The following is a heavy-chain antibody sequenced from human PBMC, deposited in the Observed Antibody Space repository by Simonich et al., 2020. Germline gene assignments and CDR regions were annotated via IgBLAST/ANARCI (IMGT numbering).Heavy chain of an antibody. J-gene: IGHJ1*01. V-gene: IGHV3-9*01. CDR2: IRWNSGSI. Sequence: EVQLVESGGGLVQPGRSLRLSCAASGFTFDDYAMHWDRKAPGNGLEWVSGIRWNSGSIGYADSVKGRFTIARDNAKNSLYLQMNSLRAEDTALYYCAKDVAAAGTEYFQHWGQGTLVTVSS. CDR1: GFTFDDYA. CDR3: AKDVAAAGTEYFQH. D-gene: IGHD6-13*01.